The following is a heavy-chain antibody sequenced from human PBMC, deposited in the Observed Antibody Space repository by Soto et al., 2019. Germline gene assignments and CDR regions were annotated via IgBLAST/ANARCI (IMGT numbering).Heavy chain of an antibody. V-gene: IGHV1-69*13. Sequence: SVKVSCKASGGTFSSYAISWVRQAPGQGLEWMGGIIPIFGTANYAQKFQGRVTITADESTSTAYMELSSLRSEDTAVYYCARVGSSYDSSGYLDYWGQGTLVTVSS. CDR2: IIPIFGTA. CDR1: GGTFSSYA. D-gene: IGHD3-22*01. J-gene: IGHJ4*02. CDR3: ARVGSSYDSSGYLDY.